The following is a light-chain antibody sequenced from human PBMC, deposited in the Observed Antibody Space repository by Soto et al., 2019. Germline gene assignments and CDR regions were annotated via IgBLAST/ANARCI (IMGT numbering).Light chain of an antibody. CDR1: QSVNNY. V-gene: IGKV3-11*01. CDR3: QHRSIWPVS. Sequence: EIVLTHSPATLSLSPGERATLSWMASQSVNNYLHWYQQRTGQAPRLTIFDASNRATGIPPRFSGSGYATDFTLTISSLETEDLAVYYCQHRSIWPVSFGQGTRLEIK. CDR2: DAS. J-gene: IGKJ5*01.